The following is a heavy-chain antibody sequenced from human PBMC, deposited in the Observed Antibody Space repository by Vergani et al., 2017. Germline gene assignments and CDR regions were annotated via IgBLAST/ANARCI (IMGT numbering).Heavy chain of an antibody. CDR3: ARGRRDGYNWSYWYFDL. J-gene: IGHJ2*01. CDR1: GFTFSSYW. V-gene: IGHV3-74*01. Sequence: EVQLVESGGGLVQPGGSLRLSCAASGFTFSSYWMHWVRQAPGKGLVWVSRINSDVSSTSYADSVKGRFTISRDNAKNTLYLQMNSLRAEDTAVYYCARGRRDGYNWSYWYFDLWGRVTLVTVSS. CDR2: INSDVSST. D-gene: IGHD5-24*01.